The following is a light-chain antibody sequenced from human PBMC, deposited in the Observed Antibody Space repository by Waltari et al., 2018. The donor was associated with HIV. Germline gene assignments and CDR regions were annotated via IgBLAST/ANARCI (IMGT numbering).Light chain of an antibody. V-gene: IGLV2-23*01. CDR3: CSYAGSSTLEV. J-gene: IGLJ2*01. CDR1: SSDVGSYNL. Sequence: QSALTQPASVSGSPGQSITISCPGTSSDVGSYNLFSWYQQHPGKAPKLMIYEGSKRPSGVSNRFSGSKSGNTASLTISGLQAEDEADYYCCSYAGSSTLEVFGGGTKLTVL. CDR2: EGS.